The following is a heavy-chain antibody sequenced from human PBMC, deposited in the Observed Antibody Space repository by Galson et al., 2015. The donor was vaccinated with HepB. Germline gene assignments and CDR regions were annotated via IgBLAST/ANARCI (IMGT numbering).Heavy chain of an antibody. Sequence: ETLSLTCTVSGGSISGDYWSWIRQPPGKGLEWIGYTHYSGSTNHNPSLRSRVTISVDTSKNQVSLDLTSVTAADTALYYCARGPSPNYSHYGMDVWGQGTTVTVSS. D-gene: IGHD5-24*01. J-gene: IGHJ6*02. CDR3: ARGPSPNYSHYGMDV. CDR1: GGSISGDY. CDR2: THYSGST. V-gene: IGHV4-59*01.